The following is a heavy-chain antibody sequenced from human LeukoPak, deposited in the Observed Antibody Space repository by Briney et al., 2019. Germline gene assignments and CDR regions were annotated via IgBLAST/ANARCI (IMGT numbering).Heavy chain of an antibody. J-gene: IGHJ6*02. Sequence: SVKVSCKASGGTFSSYAIRWVRQAPGQRLAWMGRIIPILGIANYAQKFQGRVTITADKSTSTAYMELSRLRSDDTAVYYCAREKIVVVPAAMGDYYGMDVWGQGTTVTVSS. CDR3: AREKIVVVPAAMGDYYGMDV. V-gene: IGHV1-69*04. D-gene: IGHD2-2*01. CDR1: GGTFSSYA. CDR2: IIPILGIA.